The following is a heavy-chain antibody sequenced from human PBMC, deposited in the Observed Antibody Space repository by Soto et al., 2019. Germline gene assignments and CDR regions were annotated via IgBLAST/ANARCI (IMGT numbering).Heavy chain of an antibody. J-gene: IGHJ4*02. Sequence: ASVKVSCKASGDTITCNYMQWLRQAPGQGLEWMGWINPNSGGTNYAQKFQGWVTMTRDTSISTAYMELSRLRSDDTAVYYCARGEGGPRWGSIDYWGQGTLVTVSS. CDR2: INPNSGGT. CDR3: ARGEGGPRWGSIDY. V-gene: IGHV1-2*04. D-gene: IGHD2-21*01. CDR1: GDTITCNY.